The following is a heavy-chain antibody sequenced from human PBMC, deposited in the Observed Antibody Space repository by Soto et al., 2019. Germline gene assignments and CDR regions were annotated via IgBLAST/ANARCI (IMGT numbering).Heavy chain of an antibody. J-gene: IGHJ2*01. CDR1: GGSISSSSYY. D-gene: IGHD3-16*01. CDR3: ARLLLGGIALTRYFDL. V-gene: IGHV4-39*01. CDR2: IYYSGST. Sequence: QLQLQESGPGLVKPSETLSLTCTVSGGSISSSSYYWGWIRQPPGKGLEWIGSIYYSGSTYYNPSLKSRVNIPVDPSKNQFSLKLSSVTAADTAVYYCARLLLGGIALTRYFDLWGRGTLVTVSS.